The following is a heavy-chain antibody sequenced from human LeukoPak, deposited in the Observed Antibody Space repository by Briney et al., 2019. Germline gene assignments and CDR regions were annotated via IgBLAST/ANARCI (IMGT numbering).Heavy chain of an antibody. D-gene: IGHD1-26*01. V-gene: IGHV4-39*07. CDR3: ARAVVVGAYYFDY. CDR1: GGSISSSSYY. CDR2: IYYSGST. J-gene: IGHJ4*02. Sequence: SETLSLTCTVSGGSISSSSYYWGWIRQPPGKGLEWIGSIYYSGSTYYNPSLKSRVTISVDTSKNQFSLKLSSVTAADTAVYYCARAVVVGAYYFDYWGQGTLVTVSS.